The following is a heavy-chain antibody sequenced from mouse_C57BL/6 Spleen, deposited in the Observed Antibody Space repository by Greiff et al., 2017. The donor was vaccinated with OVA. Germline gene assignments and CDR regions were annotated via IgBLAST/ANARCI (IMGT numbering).Heavy chain of an antibody. CDR1: GYSITSGYY. V-gene: IGHV3-6*01. J-gene: IGHJ1*03. Sequence: VQLQQSGPGLVKPSPSLSLTCSVTGYSITSGYYWYLIRQFPGNQLECMGYIRYDGSTNYNPSLQNQTTITRDTSTNQCFLKLNSVTPEDTATYYCAREGGYDAYFDVWGTGTTVTVSS. CDR2: IRYDGST. CDR3: AREGGYDAYFDV. D-gene: IGHD2-2*01.